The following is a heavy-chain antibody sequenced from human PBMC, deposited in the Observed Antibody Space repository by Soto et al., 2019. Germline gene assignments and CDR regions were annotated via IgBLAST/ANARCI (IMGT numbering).Heavy chain of an antibody. D-gene: IGHD2-15*01. CDR1: GGSSTTGGYY. J-gene: IGHJ4*02. Sequence: LTFTVAGGSSTTGGYYWSCIRQLPGKGLEWIGHRYYSESTYYNPSLKSRVSISLDTSKNQFSLKLSFVTAADTAMYYCARTKCSGGSCYSWSLDYWGQGTTVTGSS. CDR3: ARTKCSGGSCYSWSLDY. CDR2: RYYSEST. V-gene: IGHV4-31*03.